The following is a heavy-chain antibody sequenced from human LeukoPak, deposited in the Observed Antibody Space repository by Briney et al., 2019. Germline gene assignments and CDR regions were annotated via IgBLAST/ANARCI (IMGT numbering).Heavy chain of an antibody. J-gene: IGHJ4*02. D-gene: IGHD3-22*01. CDR1: GGTFNSYA. Sequence: SVKVSCKASGGTFNSYAISWVRQAPGQGLEWMGGIIPIFGTANYAQKFQGRVTITRDTSANTAYMELSSLRSEDTAVYYRARRDRRHFDYWGQGTLVTVSS. V-gene: IGHV1-69*05. CDR2: IIPIFGTA. CDR3: ARRDRRHFDY.